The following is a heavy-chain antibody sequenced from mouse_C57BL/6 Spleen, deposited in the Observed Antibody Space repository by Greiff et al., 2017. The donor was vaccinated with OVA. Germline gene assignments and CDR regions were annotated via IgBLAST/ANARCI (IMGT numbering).Heavy chain of an antibody. CDR2: IYPGDGDT. Sequence: VQLQQSGPELVKPGASVKISCKASGYAFSSSWMNWVKQRPGKGLEWIGRIYPGDGDTNYNGKFKGKATLTADKSSSTAYMQLSSLTSEDSAVYFCARSAYLYSNYGFAYWGQGTLVTVSA. V-gene: IGHV1-82*01. CDR3: ARSAYLYSNYGFAY. D-gene: IGHD2-5*01. J-gene: IGHJ3*01. CDR1: GYAFSSSW.